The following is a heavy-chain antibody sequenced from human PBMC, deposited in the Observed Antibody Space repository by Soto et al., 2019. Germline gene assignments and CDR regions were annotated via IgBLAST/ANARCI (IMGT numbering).Heavy chain of an antibody. CDR1: GYTFTSYD. CDR2: MSPKSGNT. J-gene: IGHJ4*02. D-gene: IGHD7-27*01. Sequence: GASVKVSCKASGYTFTSYDINWVRQASGQGPEWMGWMSPKSGNTGYAQKFQGRVTMTRDTSIGTVYMELSSLRSEDAAVYYCTRGPPNWGFNYWGLGTLVTVSS. V-gene: IGHV1-8*01. CDR3: TRGPPNWGFNY.